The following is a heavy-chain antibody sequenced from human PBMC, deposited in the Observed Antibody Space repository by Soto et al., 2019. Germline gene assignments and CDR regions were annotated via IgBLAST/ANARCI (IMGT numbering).Heavy chain of an antibody. J-gene: IGHJ6*02. Sequence: ASVKVSCKASGYTFTSYDINWVRQATGQGLEWMGWMNPNSGNTGYAQKFQGRVTMTRNTSISTAYMELSSMRSEETAVYYCARGKSGWYSYYYYGMDVWAQGTTVTVSS. CDR2: MNPNSGNT. D-gene: IGHD6-19*01. CDR3: ARGKSGWYSYYYYGMDV. V-gene: IGHV1-8*01. CDR1: GYTFTSYD.